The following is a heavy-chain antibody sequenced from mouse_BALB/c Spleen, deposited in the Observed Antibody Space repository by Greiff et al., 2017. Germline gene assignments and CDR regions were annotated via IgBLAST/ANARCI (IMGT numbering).Heavy chain of an antibody. CDR2: INPGSGGT. Sequence: QVQLKQSGAELVRPGTSMKVSCKASGYAFTNYLIEWVKQRPGQGLEWIGVINPGSGGTNYNEKFKGKATLTADKSSSTAYMQLSSLTSDDSAVYFCARSGDSMDYWGQGTSVTVSS. CDR1: GYAFTNYL. D-gene: IGHD3-1*01. CDR3: ARSGDSMDY. V-gene: IGHV1-54*01. J-gene: IGHJ4*01.